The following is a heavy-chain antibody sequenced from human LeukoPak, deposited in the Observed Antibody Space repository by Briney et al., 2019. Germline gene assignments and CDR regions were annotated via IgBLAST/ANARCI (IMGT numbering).Heavy chain of an antibody. CDR3: ASMYGSGSYGGFDP. Sequence: SVKVSCKASGGTFSSYAISWVRQAPGQGLEWMGGNIPIFGTANYAQRFQGRVTITADESTSTAYMELSRLRSEDTAVYYCASMYGSGSYGGFDPWGQGTLVTVSS. CDR2: NIPIFGTA. CDR1: GGTFSSYA. V-gene: IGHV1-69*13. J-gene: IGHJ5*02. D-gene: IGHD3-10*01.